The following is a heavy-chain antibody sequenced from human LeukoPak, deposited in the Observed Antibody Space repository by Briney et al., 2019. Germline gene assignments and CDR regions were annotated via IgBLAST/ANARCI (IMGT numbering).Heavy chain of an antibody. V-gene: IGHV3-23*01. CDR1: GFTFSSYG. CDR3: AKDPTDFDSSGQTYFDY. CDR2: ISGRRDST. J-gene: IGHJ4*02. D-gene: IGHD3-22*01. Sequence: PGGSLRLSCAASGFTFSSYGMSWVRQAPGKGLEWVSTISGRRDSTSYADSVKGRFTISRDNSKNTLYLQMNSLKAEDTAIYYCAKDPTDFDSSGQTYFDYWGQGTLVTVSS.